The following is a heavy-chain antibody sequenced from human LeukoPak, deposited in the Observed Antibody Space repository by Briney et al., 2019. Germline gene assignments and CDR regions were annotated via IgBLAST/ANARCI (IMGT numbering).Heavy chain of an antibody. Sequence: SVKVSCKASGGTFSSYAISWVRQAPGQGLEWMGGIIPIFGTANYAQKFQGRVTITADESTSTAYMELSSLRSEDTAVYYCARESVGAYCGGDCYSSFDYWGQGTLVTVSS. D-gene: IGHD2-21*02. V-gene: IGHV1-69*13. J-gene: IGHJ4*02. CDR2: IIPIFGTA. CDR3: ARESVGAYCGGDCYSSFDY. CDR1: GGTFSSYA.